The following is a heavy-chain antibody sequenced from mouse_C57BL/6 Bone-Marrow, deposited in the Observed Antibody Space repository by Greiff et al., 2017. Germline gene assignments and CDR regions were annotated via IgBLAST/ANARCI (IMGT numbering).Heavy chain of an antibody. CDR3: AGDWVTGTHDYAMDY. CDR1: GYTFTSYW. CDR2: IHPSDSYT. J-gene: IGHJ4*01. D-gene: IGHD4-1*01. Sequence: QVQLQQPGAELVRPGTSVKLSCKASGYTFTSYWMHWVKQRPGQGLEWIGVIHPSDSYTNYNQKFKGKATLTVDTSSSTAYMQLSSLTSEDSAVYYCAGDWVTGTHDYAMDYWGQGTSVTVSS. V-gene: IGHV1-59*01.